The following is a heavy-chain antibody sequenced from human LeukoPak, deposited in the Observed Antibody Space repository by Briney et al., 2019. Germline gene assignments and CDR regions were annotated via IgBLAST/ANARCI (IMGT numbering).Heavy chain of an antibody. CDR2: INHSGST. V-gene: IGHV4-34*01. CDR1: GGSFSGYY. J-gene: IGHJ4*02. Sequence: SETLSLTCAVYGGSFSGYYSSWIRQPPGKGLEWIGEINHSGSTNYNTSLKSRVTISADTTNNQLSMMLSSVTAADTAVYYCARGSLFGYSYGTYFDYWGQGTLVTVSS. D-gene: IGHD5-18*01. CDR3: ARGSLFGYSYGTYFDY.